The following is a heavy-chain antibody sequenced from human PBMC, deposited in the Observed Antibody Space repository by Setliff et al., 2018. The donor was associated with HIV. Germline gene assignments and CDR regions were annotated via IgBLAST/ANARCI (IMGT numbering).Heavy chain of an antibody. CDR3: ARRNYYDSSGNLDY. J-gene: IGHJ4*02. CDR2: IIPIFGTA. V-gene: IGHV1-69*13. Sequence: SVKVSCKASGGTFSSYAISWVRQAPGQGLEWMGGIIPIFGTANYAQKFQGRVTITADESTSTAYMELSSLRSEDTAVYYCARRNYYDSSGNLDYWGQGTLVTVSS. D-gene: IGHD3-22*01. CDR1: GGTFSSYA.